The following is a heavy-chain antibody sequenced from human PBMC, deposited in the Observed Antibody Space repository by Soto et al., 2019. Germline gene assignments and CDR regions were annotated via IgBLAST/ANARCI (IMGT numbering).Heavy chain of an antibody. CDR3: ARHTRNQFDP. Sequence: PSETLSLTCTVSGDSMTSNSYYWGWIRQPPGKGLEWIGSIYYSERTSYDSGSTYYSPSLKSRVTISGDTSKSQFSLKLSSVTAADTAVYYCARHTRNQFDPWGQGTLVTVSS. CDR2: IYYSERTSYDSGST. CDR1: GDSMTSNSYY. V-gene: IGHV4-39*01. J-gene: IGHJ5*02.